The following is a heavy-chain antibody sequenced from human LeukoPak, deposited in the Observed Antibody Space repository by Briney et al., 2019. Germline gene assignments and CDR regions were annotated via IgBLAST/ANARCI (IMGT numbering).Heavy chain of an antibody. CDR2: IYPGDSDT. J-gene: IGHJ4*02. Sequence: EFLKISCKGSGYSFTSYWIGWVRHVPGKGLEYMGIIYPGDSDTRYSPSFQGQVTISADKSISTAYLQWSSLKASDTAMYYCATLVGYGSFFDYWGQGTLVTVSS. D-gene: IGHD3-10*01. CDR3: ATLVGYGSFFDY. V-gene: IGHV5-51*01. CDR1: GYSFTSYW.